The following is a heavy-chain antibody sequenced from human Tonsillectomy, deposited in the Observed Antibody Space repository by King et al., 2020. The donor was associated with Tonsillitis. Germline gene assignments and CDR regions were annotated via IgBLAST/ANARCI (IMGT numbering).Heavy chain of an antibody. Sequence: QLVQSGAEVKKPGASVQVSCKASGYTFTSYYMHWVRQAPGQGLEWMGIINPSGGSTSYAQKFQGRVTMTREASTSTVYMELSSLRSEDTTVYYCARGGVGTTLYYFDYWGQGTLVTVSS. J-gene: IGHJ4*02. CDR3: ARGGVGTTLYYFDY. CDR2: INPSGGST. D-gene: IGHD1-26*01. CDR1: GYTFTSYY. V-gene: IGHV1-46*01.